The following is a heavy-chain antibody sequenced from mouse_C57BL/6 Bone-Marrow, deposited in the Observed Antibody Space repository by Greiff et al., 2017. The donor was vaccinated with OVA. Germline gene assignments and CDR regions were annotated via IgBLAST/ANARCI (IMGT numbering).Heavy chain of an antibody. Sequence: VKLQESGPGLVQPSQSLSITCTVSGFSLTSYGVHWVRQSPGKGLEWLGVIWRGGSTDYNAAFMSRLSITKDNSKSQVFFKMNSLQADDTAIYYCAKNEWLLRDYAMDYWGQGTSVTVSS. CDR3: AKNEWLLRDYAMDY. CDR1: GFSLTSYG. D-gene: IGHD2-3*01. V-gene: IGHV2-5*01. CDR2: IWRGGST. J-gene: IGHJ4*01.